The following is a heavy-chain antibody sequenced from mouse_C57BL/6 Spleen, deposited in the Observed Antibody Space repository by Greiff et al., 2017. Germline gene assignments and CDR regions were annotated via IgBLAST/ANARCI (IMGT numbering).Heavy chain of an antibody. CDR3: ARITTVVARFDY. D-gene: IGHD1-1*01. CDR1: GYTFTSYW. Sequence: VQLQQPGAELVRPGTSVKLSCKASGYTFTSYWMHWVKQRPGQGLEWIGVIDPSDSYTNYNQKFKGKATLTVDTSSSTAYMQLSSLTSEDSAVYYCARITTVVARFDYWGQGTTLTVSS. CDR2: IDPSDSYT. V-gene: IGHV1-59*01. J-gene: IGHJ2*01.